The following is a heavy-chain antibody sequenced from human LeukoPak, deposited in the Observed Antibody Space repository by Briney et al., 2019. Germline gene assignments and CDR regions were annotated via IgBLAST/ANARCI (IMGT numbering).Heavy chain of an antibody. J-gene: IGHJ4*02. CDR3: ARDLLSYYYDSSGYHPPEYYFDY. CDR1: GYTFTSYG. D-gene: IGHD3-22*01. Sequence: ASVKVSCKASGYTFTSYGISWVRQAPGQGLEWMGWISAYNGNTNYAQKLQGRVTMTTDTSTSTAYMELRSLRSDDTAVYYCARDLLSYYYDSSGYHPPEYYFDYWGQGTLVTVSS. CDR2: ISAYNGNT. V-gene: IGHV1-18*01.